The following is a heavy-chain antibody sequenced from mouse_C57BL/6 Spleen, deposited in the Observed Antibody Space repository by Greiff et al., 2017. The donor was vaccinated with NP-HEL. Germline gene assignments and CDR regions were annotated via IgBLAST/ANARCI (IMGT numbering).Heavy chain of an antibody. CDR2: IDPSDSYT. CDR1: GYTFTSYW. D-gene: IGHD1-1*01. V-gene: IGHV1-50*01. J-gene: IGHJ3*01. CDR3: ARNYYGIHGGFAY. Sequence: QVQLQQPGAELVKPGASVKLSCKASGYTFTSYWMQWVKQRPGQGLEWIGEIDPSDSYTNYNQKFKGKATLTVDTSSSTAYMQLSSLTSEDSAVYYCARNYYGIHGGFAYWGQGTLVTVSA.